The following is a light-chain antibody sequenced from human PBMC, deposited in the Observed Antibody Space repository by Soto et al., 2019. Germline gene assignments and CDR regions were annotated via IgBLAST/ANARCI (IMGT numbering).Light chain of an antibody. Sequence: QSVLPQPASVSGSPGQSITISCTGTSSDVGSYNLVSWYQQHPGKAPKLMIYEGSKRPSGVSNRFSGSKSGNTASLTISGLKAEDEADYYCCSYAGSSTYVVFCGGTKLTVL. V-gene: IGLV2-23*01. CDR2: EGS. CDR3: CSYAGSSTYVV. CDR1: SSDVGSYNL. J-gene: IGLJ2*01.